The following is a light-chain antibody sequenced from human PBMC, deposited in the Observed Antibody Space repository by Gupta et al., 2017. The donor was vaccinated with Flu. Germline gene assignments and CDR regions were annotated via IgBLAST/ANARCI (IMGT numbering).Light chain of an antibody. J-gene: IGLJ2*01. CDR1: SIGTKS. Sequence: SYVLTQPPSVSVAPGQTARITCGGNSIGTKSVHWYRQRPGQAPGLVVYDNSYRPSGIPERFSGSNSGNTATLTISGVEAGDQADYYCQLWEGSIDYPELFGGGTKLTVL. CDR3: QLWEGSIDYPEL. V-gene: IGLV3-21*02. CDR2: DNS.